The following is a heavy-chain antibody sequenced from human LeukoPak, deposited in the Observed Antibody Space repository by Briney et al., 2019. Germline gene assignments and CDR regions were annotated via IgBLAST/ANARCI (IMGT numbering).Heavy chain of an antibody. Sequence: ASVKVSCQASGYTFTSYGISWVRQAPGQGLEWMGWISAYNGNTNYAQKLQGRVTMTTDTSTSTAYMERRSLRSDDTAVYYCARVWVGYSSGWPTFDYWGQGTLVTVSS. J-gene: IGHJ4*02. CDR2: ISAYNGNT. D-gene: IGHD6-19*01. V-gene: IGHV1-18*01. CDR3: ARVWVGYSSGWPTFDY. CDR1: GYTFTSYG.